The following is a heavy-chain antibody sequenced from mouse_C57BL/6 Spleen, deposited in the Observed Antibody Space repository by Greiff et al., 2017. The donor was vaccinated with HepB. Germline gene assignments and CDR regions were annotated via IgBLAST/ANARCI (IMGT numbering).Heavy chain of an antibody. J-gene: IGHJ1*03. Sequence: QVQLQQPGAELVKPGASVKVSCKASGYTFTSYWMHWVKQRPGQGLEWIGRIHPSDSDTNYNQKFKGKATLTVDKSSSTAYMQLSSLTSEDSAVYYCASGSNYDDWYFDVWGTGTTVTVSS. CDR1: GYTFTSYW. D-gene: IGHD2-5*01. CDR3: ASGSNYDDWYFDV. V-gene: IGHV1-74*01. CDR2: IHPSDSDT.